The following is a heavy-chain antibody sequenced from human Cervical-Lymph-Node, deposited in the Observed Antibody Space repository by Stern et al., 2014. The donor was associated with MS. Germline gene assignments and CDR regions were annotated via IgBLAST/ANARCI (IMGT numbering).Heavy chain of an antibody. Sequence: QVTLRESGPALVRPTQTLTLTCTFSGFSLTTTGIRVSWIRQPPGKALEWLAGLAWADSSFDSPSLRAKLIISKDTSKNQVVLTMTNVDPADTATYYCARTPTYRFAFDVWGQGTVVIVSS. D-gene: IGHD3-16*02. CDR1: GFSLTTTGIR. V-gene: IGHV2-70*04. CDR2: LAWADSS. CDR3: ARTPTYRFAFDV. J-gene: IGHJ3*01.